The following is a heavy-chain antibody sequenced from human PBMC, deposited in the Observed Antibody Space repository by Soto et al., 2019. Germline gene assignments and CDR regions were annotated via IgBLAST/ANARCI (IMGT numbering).Heavy chain of an antibody. J-gene: IGHJ4*02. Sequence: LSLPCAVYGGSFSGYYWTWIRQPPGKWLEWIGEINRGGSTNYKPSLRGRATISVDTSKNQVSLKVSSVTAADTAVYYCARGRTLITGTSLDYWGQGTLVTVSS. D-gene: IGHD1-20*01. V-gene: IGHV4-34*01. CDR1: GGSFSGYY. CDR2: INRGGST. CDR3: ARGRTLITGTSLDY.